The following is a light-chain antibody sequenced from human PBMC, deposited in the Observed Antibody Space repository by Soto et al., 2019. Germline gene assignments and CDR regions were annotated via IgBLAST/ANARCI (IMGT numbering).Light chain of an antibody. CDR2: VVS. J-gene: IGLJ1*01. Sequence: QSVLTQPHSVSGSPGQSVTISCTGTSVDVGAYDFVSWYQQHPGKAPKLLIYVVSGRPSGVPHRFSGSKSGSTASLTVSGLQTGDEADYYCGTWDASLETYVFGTGTKVTVL. CDR3: GTWDASLETYV. V-gene: IGLV2-11*01. CDR1: SVDVGAYDF.